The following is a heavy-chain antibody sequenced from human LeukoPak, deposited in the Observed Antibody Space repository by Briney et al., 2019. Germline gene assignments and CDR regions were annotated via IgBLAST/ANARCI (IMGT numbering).Heavy chain of an antibody. CDR1: GSSISSGGYS. Sequence: PSQTLSLTCAVSGSSISSGGYSWSWIRQPPGKGLEWIGYIYHSGSTYYNPSLKSRVTIPVDTSKNQFSLKLSSVTAADTAVYYCAGCIAVAGTRLNWFDPWGQGTLVTVSS. CDR2: IYHSGST. CDR3: AGCIAVAGTRLNWFDP. D-gene: IGHD6-19*01. V-gene: IGHV4-30-2*03. J-gene: IGHJ5*02.